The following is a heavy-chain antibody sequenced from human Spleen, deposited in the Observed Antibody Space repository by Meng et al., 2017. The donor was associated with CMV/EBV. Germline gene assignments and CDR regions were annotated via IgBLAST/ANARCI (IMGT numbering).Heavy chain of an antibody. CDR2: IYSGGST. CDR1: GLTVSSNY. CDR3: ARLRGNSYGYLDY. V-gene: IGHV3-53*04. J-gene: IGHJ4*02. D-gene: IGHD5-18*01. Sequence: GESLKISCAVSGLTVSSNYMSWVRQAPGKGLEWVSVIYSGGSTYYADSVKGRFTISSYNSENTVYLQMNSLRAEDTAVYYCARLRGNSYGYLDYWGQGTLVTVSS.